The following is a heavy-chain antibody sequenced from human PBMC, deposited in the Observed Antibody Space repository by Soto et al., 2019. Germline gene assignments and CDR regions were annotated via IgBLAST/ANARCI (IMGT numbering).Heavy chain of an antibody. D-gene: IGHD3-3*01. V-gene: IGHV1-18*01. Sequence: VQLVQSGAEVKKPGASVKVSCKASGYTFTSYGISWVRQAPGQGLEWMGWISAYNGNTNYAQKLQGRVTMTTYTSTSTAYMDQRSLRSDDTAVYYCARDLTYYDFWSGYSQVRRAVLDAFDSWGQGTMVTVSS. CDR3: ARDLTYYDFWSGYSQVRRAVLDAFDS. CDR1: GYTFTSYG. J-gene: IGHJ3*02. CDR2: ISAYNGNT.